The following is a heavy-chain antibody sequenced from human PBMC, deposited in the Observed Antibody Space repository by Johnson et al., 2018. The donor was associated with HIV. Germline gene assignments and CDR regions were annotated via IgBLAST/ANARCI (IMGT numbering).Heavy chain of an antibody. CDR2: IYSGGTT. CDR1: GFTVSSNY. J-gene: IGHJ3*02. CDR3: AKGERGYSNAFDI. D-gene: IGHD5-18*01. Sequence: VQLVESGGGVVQPGGSLRLSCAASGFTVSSNYISWVRQAPGRGLEWVSLIYSGGTTYYTDSVKGRFTISRDNANNSLYLQMNSLRAEDTAVYYCAKGERGYSNAFDIWGQGTMVTVSS. V-gene: IGHV3-66*02.